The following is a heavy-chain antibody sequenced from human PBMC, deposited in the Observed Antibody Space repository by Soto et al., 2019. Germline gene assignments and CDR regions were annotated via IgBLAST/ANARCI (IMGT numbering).Heavy chain of an antibody. V-gene: IGHV3-7*05. CDR3: ASRDITMVRGVYYYYGMDV. CDR2: IKQDGSEK. CDR1: GFTFSSYW. D-gene: IGHD3-10*01. J-gene: IGHJ6*02. Sequence: EVQLVESGGGLVQPGGSLRLSCAASGFTFSSYWMSWVRQAPGKGLEWVANIKQDGSEKYYVDSVKGRFTISRDNAKNSLYLQMNSLRDADTAVYYCASRDITMVRGVYYYYGMDVWGQGTTVTVSS.